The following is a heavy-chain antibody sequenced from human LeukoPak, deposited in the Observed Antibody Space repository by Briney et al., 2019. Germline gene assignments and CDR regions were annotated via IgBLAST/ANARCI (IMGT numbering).Heavy chain of an antibody. Sequence: PGGSLRLSCAASGFTFSSYSMNWVRQAPGKGLEWVSYISSSSSTIYYADSVKGRFTISRDNAKNSLYLQMNSLRAEDTAVYYCARQPSPWFGELMYYYYYMDVWGKGTTVTVSS. CDR3: ARQPSPWFGELMYYYYYMDV. CDR2: ISSSSSTI. CDR1: GFTFSSYS. D-gene: IGHD3-10*01. V-gene: IGHV3-48*01. J-gene: IGHJ6*03.